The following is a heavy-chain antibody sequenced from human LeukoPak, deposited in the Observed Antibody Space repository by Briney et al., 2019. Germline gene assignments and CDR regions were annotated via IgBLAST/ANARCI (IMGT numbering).Heavy chain of an antibody. Sequence: SETLSLTCAVSGGSISSGGYSWSWIRQPPGKGLEWIGYIYHSGSTYYNPSLKSRVTISVDTSKNQFSLKLSSVTAADTAVYYCARAAVDYYGSGSLDDWGQGTLVTVSS. D-gene: IGHD3-10*01. J-gene: IGHJ4*02. CDR3: ARAAVDYYGSGSLDD. V-gene: IGHV4-30-2*01. CDR1: GGSISSGGYS. CDR2: IYHSGST.